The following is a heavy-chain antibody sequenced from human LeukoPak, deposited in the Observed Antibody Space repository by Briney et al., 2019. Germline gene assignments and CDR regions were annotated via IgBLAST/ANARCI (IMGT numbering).Heavy chain of an antibody. CDR1: GFTFSSYE. V-gene: IGHV3-48*03. D-gene: IGHD3-22*01. CDR2: IGSSGSYM. Sequence: PGGSLRLSCAASGFTFSSYEMNWVRQAPGKGLEWVSYIGSSGSYMYADSVRGRFTISRDNAKNSLYLQMNSLRVEDTAVYYCASGGSGYFYEDWGQGTLVTVSS. J-gene: IGHJ4*02. CDR3: ASGGSGYFYED.